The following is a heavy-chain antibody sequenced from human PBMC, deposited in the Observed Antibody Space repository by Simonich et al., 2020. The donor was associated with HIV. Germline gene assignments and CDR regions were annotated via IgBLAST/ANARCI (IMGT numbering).Heavy chain of an antibody. J-gene: IGHJ5*02. Sequence: QVQLQQWGAGLLKPSETLSLTCAVYGGSFSGDYWSWIRQPPGKGLEWFGEINSSGSTNNTPSHKSRVTISVDTSKNQFSLKLSSVTAADTAVYYCARTYYYDSSGYYAGWFDPWGQGTLVTVSS. CDR2: INSSGST. CDR1: GGSFSGDY. D-gene: IGHD3-22*01. V-gene: IGHV4-34*01. CDR3: ARTYYYDSSGYYAGWFDP.